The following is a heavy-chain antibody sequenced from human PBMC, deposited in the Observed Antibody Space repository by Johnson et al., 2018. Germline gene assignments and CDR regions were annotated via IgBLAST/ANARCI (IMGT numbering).Heavy chain of an antibody. CDR2: IKQDGSEK. CDR1: GFTFSSYW. Sequence: VQLVESGGGLVQPGGSXRLSCAASGFTFSSYWMSWVRQAPGKGLEWVANIKQDGSEKYHVDSVKGRVTISRDNAKHSLYLHMNSRRAEDTSLFYCSRDFGNPPPNQERGIYSSSWYYWWPTYPDAFDLWGQGTMVTVSS. V-gene: IGHV3-7*01. CDR3: SRDFGNPPPNQERGIYSSSWYYWWPTYPDAFDL. J-gene: IGHJ3*01. D-gene: IGHD6-13*01.